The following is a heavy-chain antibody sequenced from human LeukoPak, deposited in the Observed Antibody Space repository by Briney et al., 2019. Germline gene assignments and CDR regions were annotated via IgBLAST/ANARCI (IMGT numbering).Heavy chain of an antibody. CDR3: ARGTRQWELPTYYYYYYMDV. D-gene: IGHD1-26*01. Sequence: ASVKVSCKASGYTFTSYDINWVRQATGQGLEWMGWMNPNSGNTGYAQKFQGRVTITRNTSISTAYMELSSLRSEDTAVYYCARGTRQWELPTYYYYYYMDVWGKGTTVTVSS. J-gene: IGHJ6*03. CDR1: GYTFTSYD. CDR2: MNPNSGNT. V-gene: IGHV1-8*03.